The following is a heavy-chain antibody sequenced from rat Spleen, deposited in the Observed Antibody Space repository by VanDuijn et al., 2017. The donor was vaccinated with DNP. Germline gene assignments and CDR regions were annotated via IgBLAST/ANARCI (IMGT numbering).Heavy chain of an antibody. V-gene: IGHV5-25*01. D-gene: IGHD1-1*01. Sequence: DVQLVESGGGLVQPGRSLKLSCAVSGFTFSDYYMAWVRQAPKKGLEWVATISTSGTKIYYPDSVKGRFTISKDNAKNSLYLQMNSLKSEDTATYYCTRQDYYGSYWYFDFWGPGTMVTVSA. CDR1: GFTFSDYY. CDR2: ISTSGTKI. CDR3: TRQDYYGSYWYFDF. J-gene: IGHJ1*01.